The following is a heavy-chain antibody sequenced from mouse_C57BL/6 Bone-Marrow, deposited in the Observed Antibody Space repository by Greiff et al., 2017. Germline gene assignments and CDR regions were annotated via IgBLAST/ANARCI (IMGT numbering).Heavy chain of an antibody. V-gene: IGHV15-2*01. Sequence: VQLQQSGSELRSPGSSVKLSCKDFDSEVFPIAYMSWVRQKPGPGFEWIGGILPSIGRTIYGEKFEDKATLDADTLSNTAYLELNSLTSEDAAIYYCARDGNYEYFDVWGTGTTVTVSS. D-gene: IGHD2-1*01. J-gene: IGHJ1*03. CDR3: ARDGNYEYFDV. CDR1: DSEVFPIAY. CDR2: ILPSIGRT.